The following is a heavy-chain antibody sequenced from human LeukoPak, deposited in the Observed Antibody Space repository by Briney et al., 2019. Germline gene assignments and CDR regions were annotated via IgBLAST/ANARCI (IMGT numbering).Heavy chain of an antibody. Sequence: TGGSLRLSCAASGFTFSNAWMSWVRQAPGKGLEWVGRIKSKTGGGTTDYAAPVKGRFTISRDDSKNTLYLQMNSLKTEDTAVYYCTKYSGYDPEFDYWGQGTLVTVSS. CDR3: TKYSGYDPEFDY. CDR1: GFTFSNAW. V-gene: IGHV3-15*01. D-gene: IGHD5-12*01. CDR2: IKSKTGGGTT. J-gene: IGHJ4*02.